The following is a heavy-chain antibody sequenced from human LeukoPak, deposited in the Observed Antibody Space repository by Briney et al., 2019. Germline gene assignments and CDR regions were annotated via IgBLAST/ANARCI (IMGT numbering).Heavy chain of an antibody. D-gene: IGHD3-16*01. CDR1: GFSFSTFG. CDR3: GRDSWGGDY. Sequence: PGGSLRLSCAASGFSFSTFGMHWARRAPGKGLEWVAVIWNDGSKKFYAESVKGRFTISRDNSQNTLYLQMNRLRAEDTAVYYCGRDSWGGDYWGQGTLVTVSS. J-gene: IGHJ4*02. CDR2: IWNDGSKK. V-gene: IGHV3-33*08.